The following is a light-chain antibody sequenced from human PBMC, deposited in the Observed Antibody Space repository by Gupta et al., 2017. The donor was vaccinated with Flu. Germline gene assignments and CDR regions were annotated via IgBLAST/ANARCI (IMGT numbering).Light chain of an antibody. CDR3: DSRAGSYNVWV. Sequence: TISSTASTGDVVGSNYVCWYHHHPGQAPNLLIYDENKRPSGVPDRFSGSKSGNTASLTITGLQAEDEADYYCDSRAGSYNVWVFGGGTKLTVL. V-gene: IGLV2-11*01. CDR2: DEN. J-gene: IGLJ3*02. CDR1: TGDVVGSNY.